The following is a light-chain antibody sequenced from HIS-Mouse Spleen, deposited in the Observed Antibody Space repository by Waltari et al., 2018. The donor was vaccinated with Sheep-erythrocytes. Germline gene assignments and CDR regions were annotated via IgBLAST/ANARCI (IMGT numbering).Light chain of an antibody. CDR3: QVWDSSSDHPV. CDR2: DDS. J-gene: IGLJ3*02. V-gene: IGLV3-21*03. Sequence: SYVLTQPPSVSVAPGKTARITCGGNNIGSKSVHWYQQKPGRAPVLVVYDDSDRPSGIPERFSGSKSGNTANLTISRVEAGDEADYYCQVWDSSSDHPVFGGGTKLTVL. CDR1: NIGSKS.